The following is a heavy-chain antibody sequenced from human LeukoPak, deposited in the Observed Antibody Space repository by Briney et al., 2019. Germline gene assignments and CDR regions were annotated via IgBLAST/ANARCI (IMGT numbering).Heavy chain of an antibody. CDR2: INPNSGGT. V-gene: IGHV1-2*02. CDR3: ARDRLVKGTIPAY. D-gene: IGHD1-1*01. J-gene: IGHJ4*02. Sequence: ASVKVSCKASGYTFTGYYMHWVRHAPGQGLEWMGWINPNSGGTNYAQKFQGRVTMTRDTSISTAYMELGGLRSAGTAGCDCARDRLVKGTIPAYWGQGTLVSDSP. CDR1: GYTFTGYY.